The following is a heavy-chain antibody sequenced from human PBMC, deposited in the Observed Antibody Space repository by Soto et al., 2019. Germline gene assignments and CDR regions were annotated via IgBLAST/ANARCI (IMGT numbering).Heavy chain of an antibody. J-gene: IGHJ6*02. D-gene: IGHD1-26*01. CDR2: ISDSGSTT. CDR1: GFTFTSYA. V-gene: IGHV3-23*01. Sequence: GGSLRLSCAASGFTFTSYAVTWVRQAPGKGLEWVSGISDSGSTTYYADSVKGRFTISRDNSMNTLYLQMNSLRADDTAVYYCAKVSLGAATITDYYYYGLDVWGQGTTVTVS. CDR3: AKVSLGAATITDYYYYGLDV.